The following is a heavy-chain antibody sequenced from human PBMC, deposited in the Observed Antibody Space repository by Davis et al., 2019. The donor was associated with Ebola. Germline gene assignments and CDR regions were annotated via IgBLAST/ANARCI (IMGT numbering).Heavy chain of an antibody. CDR1: GYTFTGYY. CDR2: INPDSGGT. J-gene: IGHJ4*02. Sequence: ASVKVSCKASGYTFTGYYMHWVRQAPGQGLEWMGHINPDSGGTNYAQKFQGRVTITADKSTSTAYMELSSLRSEDTAVYYCARDPGTTGDYWGQGTLVTVSS. CDR3: ARDPGTTGDY. D-gene: IGHD1-1*01. V-gene: IGHV1-2*06.